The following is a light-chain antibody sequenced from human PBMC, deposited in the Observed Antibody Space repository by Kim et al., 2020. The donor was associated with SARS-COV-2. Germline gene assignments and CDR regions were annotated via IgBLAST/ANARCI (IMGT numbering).Light chain of an antibody. CDR3: QAWDSSSWV. CDR1: KLGDKY. CDR2: QDS. J-gene: IGLJ3*02. V-gene: IGLV3-1*01. Sequence: VSPGQTASITCYGDKLGDKYACWYQQKPGQSPVLVIYQDSKRPSGIPERFSGSNSGNTATLTISGTQAMDEADYYCQAWDSSSWVFGGGTQLTVL.